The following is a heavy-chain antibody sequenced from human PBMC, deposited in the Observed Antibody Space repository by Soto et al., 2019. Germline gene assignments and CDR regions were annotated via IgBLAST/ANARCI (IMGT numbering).Heavy chain of an antibody. CDR3: ARGDDILTGYYAFDY. J-gene: IGHJ4*02. Sequence: PGGSLRLSCAASGFSLSTYSMHWVRQAPGKGLEWVSSIDATSVYILYAASVQGRFTVSRANAQNSFYLQMNSLRAEDTAVYYCARGDDILTGYYAFDYWGQGTLVTVSS. CDR1: GFSLSTYS. D-gene: IGHD3-9*01. CDR2: IDATSVYI. V-gene: IGHV3-21*01.